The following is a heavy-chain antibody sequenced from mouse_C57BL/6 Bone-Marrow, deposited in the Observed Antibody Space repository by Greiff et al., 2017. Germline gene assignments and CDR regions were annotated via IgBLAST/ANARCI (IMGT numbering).Heavy chain of an antibody. V-gene: IGHV5-17*01. CDR1: GFTFSDYG. Sequence: EVHLVESGGGLVKPGGSLKLSCAASGFTFSDYGMHWVRQAPEKGLEWVAYISSGSSTIYYADTVKGRVTISRDNDKNTLFLQMTSLRSEDTAMYYCARDSYYSAMDYWGQGTSVTVSS. CDR2: ISSGSSTI. J-gene: IGHJ4*01. CDR3: ARDSYYSAMDY.